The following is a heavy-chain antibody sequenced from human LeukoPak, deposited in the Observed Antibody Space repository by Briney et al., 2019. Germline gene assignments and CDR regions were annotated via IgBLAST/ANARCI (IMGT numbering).Heavy chain of an antibody. V-gene: IGHV3-21*01. CDR1: GFTFSSYS. CDR2: ISSSSSYI. Sequence: GGSLRLSCAASGFTFSSYSMNWVHQAPGKGLEWVSSISSSSSYIYYADSVKGRFTISRDNAKNSLYLQMNSLRAEDTAVYYCARAGGASYSSGWYGFYYYGMDVWGQGTTVTVSS. D-gene: IGHD6-19*01. J-gene: IGHJ6*02. CDR3: ARAGGASYSSGWYGFYYYGMDV.